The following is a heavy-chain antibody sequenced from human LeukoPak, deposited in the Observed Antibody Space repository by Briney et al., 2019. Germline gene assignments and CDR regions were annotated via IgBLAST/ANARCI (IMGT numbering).Heavy chain of an antibody. CDR1: GYTFTGYY. Sequence: ASVKVSCKASGYTFTGYYMHWVRQAPGQGLEWMGWINPNSGGTNYAQKFQGRVTMTRDTSISTAYMELSRLRSDDTAVYYCARGPYGRSPSHFDYWGQGTLVTVSS. D-gene: IGHD2-21*01. CDR3: ARGPYGRSPSHFDY. J-gene: IGHJ4*02. CDR2: INPNSGGT. V-gene: IGHV1-2*02.